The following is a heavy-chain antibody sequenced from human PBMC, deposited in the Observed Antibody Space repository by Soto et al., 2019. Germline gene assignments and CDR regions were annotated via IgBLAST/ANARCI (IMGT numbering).Heavy chain of an antibody. CDR1: GFSLSTSGVG. V-gene: IGHV2-5*02. D-gene: IGHD2-21*02. CDR2: IYWDDDK. CDR3: AHTLVVVTAMPFDY. J-gene: IGHJ4*02. Sequence: QITLKESGPTLVKPTQTLTLTCTFSGFSLSTSGVGVGWIRQPPGKALEWLALIYWDDDKRYSPSLKSRLPITKDTYKNQVVLTMTNMDPVDTATYYCAHTLVVVTAMPFDYWGQGTLVTVSS.